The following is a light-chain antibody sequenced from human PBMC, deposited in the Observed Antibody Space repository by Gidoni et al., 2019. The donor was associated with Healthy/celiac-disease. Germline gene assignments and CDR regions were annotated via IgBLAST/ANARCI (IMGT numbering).Light chain of an antibody. J-gene: IGKJ1*01. CDR1: QSVSSN. V-gene: IGKV3-15*01. CDR2: GAS. Sequence: EIVMTQSPATLSVSPGERATLSCRASQSVSSNLAWYQQKPGQAPRLLIYGASTRATGIPARFSGSGSGTEFTLTISSLQSEDFAVYYCQQDNNWPQTFXQXTKVEIK. CDR3: QQDNNWPQT.